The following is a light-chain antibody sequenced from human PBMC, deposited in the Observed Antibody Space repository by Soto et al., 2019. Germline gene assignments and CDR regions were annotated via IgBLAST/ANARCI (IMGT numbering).Light chain of an antibody. V-gene: IGLV2-18*02. J-gene: IGLJ1*01. CDR3: SSFTSSTTYV. Sequence: SVLNQPPSVSGSPGQSVAISCTGTSSDVGSYNRVAWYQQPPGTAPKLMIYEVSNRPSGVPDRFSGSKSGNTASLTISGLQFDYECDYYCSSFTSSTTYVFVTGTKV. CDR2: EVS. CDR1: SSDVGSYNR.